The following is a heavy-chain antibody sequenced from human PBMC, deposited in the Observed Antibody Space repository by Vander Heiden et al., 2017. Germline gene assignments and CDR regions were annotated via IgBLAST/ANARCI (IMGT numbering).Heavy chain of an antibody. V-gene: IGHV3-33*01. CDR2: IGHDGSFK. Sequence: QVQLVESGGGVVQTGGSLSLSCAASGFAFSAYGRHWVRQGPGKGLEWVAVIGHDGSFKAYADSVKSRFTISRDNSKNTLYLQMTSLRAEDTAVYYCARDLGAGRYFDYWGQGSLVTVSS. CDR3: ARDLGAGRYFDY. J-gene: IGHJ4*02. D-gene: IGHD1-26*01. CDR1: GFAFSAYG.